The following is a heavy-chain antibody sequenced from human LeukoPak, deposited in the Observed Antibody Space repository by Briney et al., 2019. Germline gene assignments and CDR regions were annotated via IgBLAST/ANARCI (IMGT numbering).Heavy chain of an antibody. CDR2: ISYDGSNK. J-gene: IGHJ6*02. CDR3: ARPYYYDSSGYPGLYYGMDV. D-gene: IGHD3-22*01. Sequence: GRSLRLSCAASGFTFSSYAVHWVRQAPGKGLEWVAVISYDGSNKYYADSVKGRFTISRDNSKNTLYLQMNSLRAEDTAVYYCARPYYYDSSGYPGLYYGMDVWGQGTTVTVSS. CDR1: GFTFSSYA. V-gene: IGHV3-30-3*01.